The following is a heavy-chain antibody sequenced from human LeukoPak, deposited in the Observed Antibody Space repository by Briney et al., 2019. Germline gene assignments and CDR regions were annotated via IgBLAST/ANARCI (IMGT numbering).Heavy chain of an antibody. V-gene: IGHV1-2*02. Sequence: GASVKVSCKASGYTFTGYYMHWVRQAPGQGLEWMGWMYPNNGDTNFAQKFQGRVAMTGDTSINTAYMELSRLRSDDTAIYYCARFGAPQWSAATLGINAFDIWGQGTMVTVSS. CDR3: ARFGAPQWSAATLGINAFDI. J-gene: IGHJ3*02. D-gene: IGHD3-10*01. CDR1: GYTFTGYY. CDR2: MYPNNGDT.